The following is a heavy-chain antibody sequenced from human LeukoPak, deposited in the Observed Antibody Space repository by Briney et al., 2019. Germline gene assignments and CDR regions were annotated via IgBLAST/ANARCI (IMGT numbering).Heavy chain of an antibody. V-gene: IGHV1-8*01. J-gene: IGHJ6*03. Sequence: GASVNVSCKASGYTFTSYDINWVRQATGQGLEWMGWMNPNSGNTGYAQKFQGRVTMTRNTSISTAYMELSSLRSEDTAVYYCARGHCSGGSCYLYYYMDVWGKGTTVTVSS. D-gene: IGHD2-15*01. CDR1: GYTFTSYD. CDR3: ARGHCSGGSCYLYYYMDV. CDR2: MNPNSGNT.